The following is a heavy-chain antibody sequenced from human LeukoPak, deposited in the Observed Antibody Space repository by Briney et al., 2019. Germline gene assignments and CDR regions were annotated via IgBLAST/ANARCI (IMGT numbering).Heavy chain of an antibody. Sequence: GGSLRLSCAASGFTFNKFWMGWVRQDPGKGLEWVANVNQDESGKYYSDSVKGRFTISRDNGKHSLYLQMNSLRAEDTAVYYCARWGEAFDCWGQGTLVTVSS. CDR3: ARWGEAFDC. CDR2: VNQDESGK. D-gene: IGHD3-16*01. CDR1: GFTFNKFW. V-gene: IGHV3-7*01. J-gene: IGHJ4*02.